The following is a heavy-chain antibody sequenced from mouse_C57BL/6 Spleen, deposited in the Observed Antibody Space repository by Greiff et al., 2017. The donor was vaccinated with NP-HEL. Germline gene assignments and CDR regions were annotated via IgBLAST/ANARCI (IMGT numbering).Heavy chain of an antibody. CDR1: GFTFTSYW. J-gene: IGHJ4*01. CDR2: INPSSGYT. D-gene: IGHD1-1*01. Sequence: QVQLQQSGAELAKPGASVKLSCKASGFTFTSYWMHWVKQRPGQGLEWIGYINPSSGYTKYNQKFKDKATLTADKSSSTAYMQLSSLTYEDSAVYYCAMAYYYGSSYCYAMDYWGQGTSVTVSS. CDR3: AMAYYYGSSYCYAMDY. V-gene: IGHV1-7*01.